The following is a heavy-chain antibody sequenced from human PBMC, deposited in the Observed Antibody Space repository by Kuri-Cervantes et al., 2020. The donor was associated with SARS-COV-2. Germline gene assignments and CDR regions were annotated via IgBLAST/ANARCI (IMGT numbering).Heavy chain of an antibody. Sequence: ETPSLTCAASGFTFSSYWMSWVRQAPGKGLEWVANIKQDGSEKYYVDSVKGRFTISRDNAKNSLYLQMNSLRAEDTAVYYCANDGGDTVLLFDYWGQGTLVTVSS. D-gene: IGHD5-18*01. CDR2: IKQDGSEK. CDR1: GFTFSSYW. CDR3: ANDGGDTVLLFDY. V-gene: IGHV3-7*01. J-gene: IGHJ4*02.